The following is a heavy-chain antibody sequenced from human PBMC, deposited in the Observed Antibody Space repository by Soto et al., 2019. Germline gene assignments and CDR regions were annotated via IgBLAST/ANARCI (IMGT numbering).Heavy chain of an antibody. CDR2: IYYSGST. D-gene: IGHD6-19*01. J-gene: IGHJ5*02. CDR3: ARRGVAGNWFDP. CDR1: GGSISSYY. V-gene: IGHV4-59*01. Sequence: PSETLSLTCTVSGGSISSYYWSWIRQPPGKGLEWIGYIYYSGSTNYNPSLKSRVTISVDTSKNQFSLKLSSVTAADTAVYYCARRGVAGNWFDPWGQGTLVTVSS.